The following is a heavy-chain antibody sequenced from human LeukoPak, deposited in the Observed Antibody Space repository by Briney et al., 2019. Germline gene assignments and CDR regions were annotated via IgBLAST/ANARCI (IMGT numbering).Heavy chain of an antibody. CDR2: ISSSSSYI. CDR1: GFTFSSYS. J-gene: IGHJ4*02. V-gene: IGHV3-21*01. Sequence: PGGSLSLSCAASGFTFSSYSMNWVRQAPGKGLEWVSSISSSSSYIYYADSVKGRFAISRDNAKHSLYLQMNSLRAEDTAVYYCARDQKWELLDPYYFDYWGQGTLVTVSS. D-gene: IGHD1-26*01. CDR3: ARDQKWELLDPYYFDY.